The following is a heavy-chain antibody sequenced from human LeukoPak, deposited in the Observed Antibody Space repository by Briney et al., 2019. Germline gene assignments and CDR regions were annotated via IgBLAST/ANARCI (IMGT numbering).Heavy chain of an antibody. V-gene: IGHV3-11*04. CDR1: GFTFSDYY. Sequence: KTGGSLRLSCAASGFTFSDYYMSWIRQAPGKGLEWVSYISSSGSTIYYADSVKGRFTISRDNAKNSLYLQMNGLRAEDTAVYYCARDQSYYYDSSGYYYYWGQGTLVTVSS. D-gene: IGHD3-22*01. CDR2: ISSSGSTI. J-gene: IGHJ4*02. CDR3: ARDQSYYYDSSGYYYY.